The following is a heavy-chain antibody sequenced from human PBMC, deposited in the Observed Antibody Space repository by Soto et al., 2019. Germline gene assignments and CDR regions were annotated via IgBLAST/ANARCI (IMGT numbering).Heavy chain of an antibody. CDR1: GESITGDNW. J-gene: IGHJ6*02. CDR2: IHHSGAT. CDR3: ATQGFYRMGV. Sequence: QVQLQESGPGLVQPSGTLSLTCAVSGESITGDNWWCWVRQPPGKGLEWIGEIHHSGATNYNPSLKSRVTISVDKSKNQLFLKLNSVTAADTAMFYCATQGFYRMGVWGRGTTVTVSS. V-gene: IGHV4-4*02.